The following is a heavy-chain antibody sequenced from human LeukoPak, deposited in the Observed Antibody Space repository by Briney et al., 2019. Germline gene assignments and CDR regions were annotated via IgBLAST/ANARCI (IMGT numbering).Heavy chain of an antibody. CDR2: MSSSDDGR. D-gene: IGHD1-26*01. V-gene: IGHV3-23*01. CDR3: AKDRLGAILYFDY. CDR1: GFSFSSYA. J-gene: IGHJ4*02. Sequence: GGSLRLSCATSGFSFSSYAMSWVRQAPGKGLEWVSAMSSSDDGRYYAASVRGRFTVSRDTSRSTLYLQMNSLRAGDTAVYYCAKDRLGAILYFDYWGQGTLVTVSS.